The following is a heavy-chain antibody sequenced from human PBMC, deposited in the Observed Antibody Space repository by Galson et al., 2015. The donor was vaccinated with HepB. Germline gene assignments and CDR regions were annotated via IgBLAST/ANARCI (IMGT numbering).Heavy chain of an antibody. V-gene: IGHV3-7*03. CDR1: GFTFSSYW. J-gene: IGHJ6*02. Sequence: SLRLSCAASGFTFSSYWMTWVRQAPGKGLEWVANIKQDGSQKYYVDSVRDRFTISRDNAENSLHLQMNNLRAEDTAMYYCARVDYGSGSFYNSYYYGMDVWGQGTTVTVSS. CDR3: ARVDYGSGSFYNSYYYGMDV. D-gene: IGHD3-10*01. CDR2: IKQDGSQK.